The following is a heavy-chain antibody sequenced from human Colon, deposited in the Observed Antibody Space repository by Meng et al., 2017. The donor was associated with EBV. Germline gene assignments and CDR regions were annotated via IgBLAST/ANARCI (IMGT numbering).Heavy chain of an antibody. D-gene: IGHD2-21*01. Sequence: LQLQAARPGLGKPPQPLSLPCHFSGGSISNSIYYWCCIRQPPGKGLEWIASIYYSGSTYYNPSLKGRVIISVDTSKNQFSLNLNSMTAADTAVYYCASFDHIPRRNYFDYWGQGTLVTVSS. J-gene: IGHJ4*02. V-gene: IGHV4-39*01. CDR1: GGSISNSIYY. CDR2: IYYSGST. CDR3: ASFDHIPRRNYFDY.